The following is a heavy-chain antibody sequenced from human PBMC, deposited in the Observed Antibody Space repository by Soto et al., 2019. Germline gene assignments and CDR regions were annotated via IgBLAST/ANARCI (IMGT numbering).Heavy chain of an antibody. J-gene: IGHJ4*02. CDR2: IPYSGST. CDR1: GGSVSGGSYY. Sequence: QVQLQESGPGLVKPSETLSLTCTVSGGSVSGGSYYWSRIRQPPGKALEAIGYIPYSGSTNHNPSLKSPVSISIHTSENQLSLKLTSVTAADTAVYYCARQVWFGEADYWGQGTLVTVSS. CDR3: ARQVWFGEADY. V-gene: IGHV4-61*01. D-gene: IGHD3-10*01.